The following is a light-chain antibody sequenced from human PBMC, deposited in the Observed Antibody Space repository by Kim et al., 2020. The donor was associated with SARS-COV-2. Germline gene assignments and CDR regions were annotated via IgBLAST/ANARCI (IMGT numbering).Light chain of an antibody. CDR1: QSVSSK. J-gene: IGKJ1*01. V-gene: IGKV3-15*01. CDR3: QQYDDWPPWT. CDR2: DAS. Sequence: TPGETATRSCRASQSVSSKVAGYQQKPGQAPRLLIYDASTRATGIPARFTGSGSGTDFTLTISSLQSEDLAVYHCQQYDDWPPWTFGQGTKVDIK.